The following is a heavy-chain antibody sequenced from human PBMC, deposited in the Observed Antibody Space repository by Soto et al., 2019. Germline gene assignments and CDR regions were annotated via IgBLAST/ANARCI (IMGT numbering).Heavy chain of an antibody. CDR3: ARGRLGDDSSRTPPGNYYYGMDV. J-gene: IGHJ6*02. CDR1: GGTFSSYA. CDR2: IIPIFGTA. V-gene: IGHV1-69*01. D-gene: IGHD3-22*01. Sequence: QVQLVQSGAEVKKPGSSVKVSCKASGGTFSSYAISWVRQAPGQGLEWMGGIIPIFGTANYEQKFQGRVTMTADEPTGTAYMELSSLRSEDTAVYYCARGRLGDDSSRTPPGNYYYGMDVWGQGTTVTVS.